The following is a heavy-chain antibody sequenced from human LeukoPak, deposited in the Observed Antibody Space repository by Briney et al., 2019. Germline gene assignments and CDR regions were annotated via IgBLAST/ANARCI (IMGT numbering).Heavy chain of an antibody. V-gene: IGHV3-23*01. J-gene: IGHJ4*02. Sequence: GGSLRLSCAASGFTFSSYAISWVRQAPGKGLEWVSGISGSGSTTRYVDSVKGRFTISRDNAKNSLYLQMNSLRAEDTAVYYCARGSTYYDSSGQVPFDYWGQGTLVTVSS. CDR3: ARGSTYYDSSGQVPFDY. D-gene: IGHD3-22*01. CDR2: ISGSGSTT. CDR1: GFTFSSYA.